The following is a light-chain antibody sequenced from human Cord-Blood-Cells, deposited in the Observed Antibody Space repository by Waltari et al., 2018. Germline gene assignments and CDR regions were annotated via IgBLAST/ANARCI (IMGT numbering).Light chain of an antibody. CDR1: QSLSSN. CDR3: QQSYSTPLT. J-gene: IGKJ4*01. CDR2: AAS. V-gene: IGKV1-39*01. Sequence: DIKMTQSPSSLSASVGDRVTITSRTSQSLSSNLNWYQQKPGKAPKLLIYAASSLQSGVPSRFSGSGSGTDFTRTISSLQPEDFATYYCQQSYSTPLTFGGGTKVEIK.